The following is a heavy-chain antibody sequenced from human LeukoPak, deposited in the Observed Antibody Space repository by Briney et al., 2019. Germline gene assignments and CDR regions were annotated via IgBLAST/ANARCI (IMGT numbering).Heavy chain of an antibody. D-gene: IGHD3-3*01. CDR2: TNRRGDIT. J-gene: IGHJ4*02. Sequence: GGSLRLSCAASGYTFGDYGMSWVRQVPGKGLEWVSGTNRRGDITGYADFVKGRFTISRDNAKNSLYLQMNSLRAEDTAVYYCARLREIPVFGVVTKSTSYFDYWGQGTLVTVSS. CDR1: GYTFGDYG. V-gene: IGHV3-20*04. CDR3: ARLREIPVFGVVTKSTSYFDY.